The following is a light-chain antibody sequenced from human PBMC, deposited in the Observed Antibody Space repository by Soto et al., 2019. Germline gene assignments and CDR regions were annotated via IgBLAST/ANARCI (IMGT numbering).Light chain of an antibody. CDR3: QQFADSYT. CDR1: QSVGSSY. V-gene: IGKV3-20*01. CDR2: GAS. Sequence: EIVLTQSPGTLSLSPGERAALSCRASQSVGSSYLAWYQQKPGQAPRLLIYGASSRATGIPDRFSGSGSGTDFTLTISRLEPEDFAVYYCQQFADSYTFGGATKVDIK. J-gene: IGKJ4*01.